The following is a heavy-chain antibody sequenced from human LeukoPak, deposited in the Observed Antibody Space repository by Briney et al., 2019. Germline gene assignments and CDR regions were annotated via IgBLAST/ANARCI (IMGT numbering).Heavy chain of an antibody. CDR3: AKERGSSFYYFDC. J-gene: IGHJ4*02. D-gene: IGHD1-26*01. CDR1: GFTFSSYA. Sequence: GGSLRLSCAASGFTFSSYAMSWVRQAPGKGLEWVSTVSGSGDSTYYADSVKGRFTISRDNSKNTLYLQVNSLRAEDTAVFYCAKERGSSFYYFDCWGQGTLVTVSS. CDR2: VSGSGDST. V-gene: IGHV3-23*01.